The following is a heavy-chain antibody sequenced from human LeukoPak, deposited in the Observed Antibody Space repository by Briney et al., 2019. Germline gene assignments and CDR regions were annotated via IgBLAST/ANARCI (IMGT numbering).Heavy chain of an antibody. CDR1: GFTVSSNY. Sequence: GGSLRLSCAASGFTVSSNYMSWVRQAPGKGLEWVSVIYSGGSTYYADSVKGRFTISRDNSKNTLYMQMKSLRAEDTAVYYCARRPTSLGYFDVWGRGTLVTVSS. CDR3: ARRPTSLGYFDV. V-gene: IGHV3-53*01. J-gene: IGHJ2*01. CDR2: IYSGGST.